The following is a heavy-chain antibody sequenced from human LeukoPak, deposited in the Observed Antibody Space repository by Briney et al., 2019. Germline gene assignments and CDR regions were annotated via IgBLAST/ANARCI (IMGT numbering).Heavy chain of an antibody. CDR2: MNPNSGNT. D-gene: IGHD6-13*01. CDR1: GYTFTSYD. Sequence: GASVKVSCKASGYTFTSYDINWVRQATGQGLEWMGWMNPNSGNTGYAQKFQGRVTMTRNTSISTAYMELSSLRSEDTAVYYCARGQFRGSSSWYANTYYYYGMDVWGQGTTVTVSS. CDR3: ARGQFRGSSSWYANTYYYYGMDV. J-gene: IGHJ6*02. V-gene: IGHV1-8*01.